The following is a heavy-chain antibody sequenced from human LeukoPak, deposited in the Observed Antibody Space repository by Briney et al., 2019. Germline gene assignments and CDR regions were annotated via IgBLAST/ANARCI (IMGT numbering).Heavy chain of an antibody. Sequence: SAKVSCKASGGTFSSYTISWVRQAPGQGLEWLGRIIPILGIANYAQKFQGRVTITADKSTSTAYMELSSLRSEDTAVYYCAIGGGVQLERPFDYWGQGTLVTVSS. CDR2: IIPILGIA. V-gene: IGHV1-69*02. D-gene: IGHD1-1*01. CDR3: AIGGGVQLERPFDY. J-gene: IGHJ4*02. CDR1: GGTFSSYT.